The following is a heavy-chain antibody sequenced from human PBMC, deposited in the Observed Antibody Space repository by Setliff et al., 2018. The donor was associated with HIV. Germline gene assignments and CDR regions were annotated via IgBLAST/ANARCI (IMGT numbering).Heavy chain of an antibody. Sequence: SDTLSLTCTVSGGSISSGGYYWGWIRQPPGKGLEWIGSIYYSGSTYYNPSLKSPVTISVDTSKNQFSLKLSSVTAADTAEYYCASPASGGSSGQYHYWGQGTLVTVSS. CDR3: ASPASGGSSGQYHY. CDR2: IYYSGST. D-gene: IGHD6-19*01. J-gene: IGHJ4*02. V-gene: IGHV4-39*01. CDR1: GGSISSGGYY.